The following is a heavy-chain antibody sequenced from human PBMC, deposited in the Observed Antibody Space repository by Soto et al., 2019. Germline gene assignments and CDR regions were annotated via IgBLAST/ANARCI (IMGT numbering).Heavy chain of an antibody. CDR1: GFTFSSYW. D-gene: IGHD3-10*01. V-gene: IGHV3-74*01. CDR3: ARAGSYRFDY. Sequence: PGGFLKLSCAASGFTFSSYWMHWVRQAPGKGLAWVSRINPDGRSISDADSVKGRFTISRDNAKNTLYLQMNSLTTEDTAVYYCARAGSYRFDYWGHGTLVTVS. J-gene: IGHJ4*01. CDR2: INPDGRSI.